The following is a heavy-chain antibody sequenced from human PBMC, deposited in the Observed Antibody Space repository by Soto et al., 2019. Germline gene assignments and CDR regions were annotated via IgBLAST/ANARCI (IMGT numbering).Heavy chain of an antibody. V-gene: IGHV4-61*01. CDR2: IYYSGST. Sequence: PSETLSLTCTVSGGSVSSGIYYWSWIRQPPGKGLEWIGYIYYSGSTNYNPSLKSRVTISVDTSKNQFTLKLSSVTADDTAVYYCAKDLDVHTTMITSFDYWGQGTLVTVSS. CDR3: AKDLDVHTTMITSFDY. D-gene: IGHD5-18*01. J-gene: IGHJ4*02. CDR1: GGSVSSGIYY.